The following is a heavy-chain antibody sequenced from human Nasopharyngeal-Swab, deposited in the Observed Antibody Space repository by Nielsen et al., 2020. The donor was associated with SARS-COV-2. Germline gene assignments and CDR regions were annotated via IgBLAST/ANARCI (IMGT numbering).Heavy chain of an antibody. CDR3: ARSGTTKYGLDV. CDR2: VSTSGST. D-gene: IGHD1-1*01. CDR1: GGSISGYF. J-gene: IGHJ6*01. V-gene: IGHV4-4*07. Sequence: GSLRLSCSVSGGSISGYFLSWIRQPAGEGLEWIGRVSTSGSTNYNPSLKSRVTISIDMSKNQFYLELRSVTAADTAFYYCARSGTTKYGLDVWGQGTTVIVSS.